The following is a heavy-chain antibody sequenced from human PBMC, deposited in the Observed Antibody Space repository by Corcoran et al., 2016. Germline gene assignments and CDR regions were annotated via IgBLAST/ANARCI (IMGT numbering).Heavy chain of an antibody. CDR1: GYTFTSSE. CDR3: ARGIVVVPAAIEYYYYYGMDV. V-gene: IGHV1-8*01. D-gene: IGHD2-2*02. J-gene: IGHJ6*02. CDR2: MNPNSGNT. Sequence: QVQVVQSGAEVKKPGASVKVSCKASGYTFTSSEINWVRQATGQGLEWMGWMNPNSGNTGYAQKFQGRVTMTRTTSISTAYMELSSLRSEDTAVYYCARGIVVVPAAIEYYYYYGMDVWGQGTTFTVSS.